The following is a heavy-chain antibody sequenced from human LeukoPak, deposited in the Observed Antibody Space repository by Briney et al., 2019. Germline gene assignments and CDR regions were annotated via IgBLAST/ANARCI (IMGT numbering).Heavy chain of an antibody. CDR1: GFTFSSYA. CDR3: AKDRGLWNQYYYYGMDV. J-gene: IGHJ6*02. Sequence: PGGSLRLSCAASGFTFSSYAMSWVRQAPGKGLEWVSAISGSGGSTYYADSVKGRFTISRDNSKNTLYLQMNSLRAEDTAVYYCAKDRGLWNQYYYYGMDVWGQGTTVTVSS. D-gene: IGHD1-1*01. V-gene: IGHV3-23*01. CDR2: ISGSGGST.